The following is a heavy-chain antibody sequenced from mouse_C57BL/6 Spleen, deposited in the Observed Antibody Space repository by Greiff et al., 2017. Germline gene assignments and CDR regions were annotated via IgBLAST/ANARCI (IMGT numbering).Heavy chain of an antibody. CDR1: GYTFTSYG. V-gene: IGHV1-81*01. Sequence: QVQLQQSGAELARPGASVKLSCKASGYTFTSYGISWVKQRTGQGLEWIGEIYPRSGNPYYNQKFKDKATLTADKSSSTAYMQLSSLTYEDSAVYYCARPSLQDYWGQGTTLTVSS. CDR2: IYPRSGNP. CDR3: ARPSLQDY. J-gene: IGHJ2*01.